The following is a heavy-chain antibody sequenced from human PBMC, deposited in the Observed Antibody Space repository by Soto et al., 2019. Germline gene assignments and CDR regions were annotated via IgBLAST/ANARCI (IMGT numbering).Heavy chain of an antibody. J-gene: IGHJ5*01. CDR2: VYKSATT. CDR1: GDSISNLDYF. Sequence: QVQLLESGPGLVKPSQTLSLTCSVSGDSISNLDYFWAWIRQPPGQALEYIGYVYKSATTYYNPSFESRFAISVDTSQSQFSLNVTSVTAADTAVYFCARGRYFLTGRCFPNWFDSWGQGALVTVSS. D-gene: IGHD7-27*01. V-gene: IGHV4-30-4*01. CDR3: ARGRYFLTGRCFPNWFDS.